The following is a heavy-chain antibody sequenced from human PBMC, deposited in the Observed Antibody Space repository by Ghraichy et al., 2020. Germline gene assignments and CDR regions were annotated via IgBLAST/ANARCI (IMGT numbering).Heavy chain of an antibody. J-gene: IGHJ5*02. Sequence: GESLNISCAASGFTLSDHYMDWVRQVPEKGLEWLGRTRNKANSYSTEYAASVKGRFTILREDSKNLVYLQMNSLKTDDTALYYCTRGRQFGHWGQGTLVTVSS. CDR2: TRNKANSYST. CDR1: GFTLSDHY. CDR3: TRGRQFGH. V-gene: IGHV3-72*01.